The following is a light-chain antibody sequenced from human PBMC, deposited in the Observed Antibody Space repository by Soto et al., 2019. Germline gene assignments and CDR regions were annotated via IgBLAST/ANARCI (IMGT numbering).Light chain of an antibody. CDR1: QSVSSN. CDR3: QQYDSSWT. Sequence: EIVMTQSPVTLSVSPGERATLSCRASQSVSSNLAWYQQKPGQAPRLLIHGASSRATGIPARFSGSGSGTDFTLTISRVEPEDFAVYYCQQYDSSWTFGQGTKVDI. J-gene: IGKJ1*01. V-gene: IGKV3-15*01. CDR2: GAS.